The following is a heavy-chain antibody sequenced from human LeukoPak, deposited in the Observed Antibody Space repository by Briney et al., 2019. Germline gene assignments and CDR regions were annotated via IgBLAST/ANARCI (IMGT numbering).Heavy chain of an antibody. D-gene: IGHD2-15*01. CDR2: IIPIFGTA. V-gene: IGHV1-69*05. J-gene: IGHJ2*01. CDR3: AVGPYCSGGSCYSEYFDL. Sequence: GASVKVSCKASGYTFTSYDISWVRQAPGQGLEWMGGIIPIFGTANYAQKFQGRVTITTDESTSTAYMELSSLRSEDTAVYYCAVGPYCSGGSCYSEYFDLWGRGTLVTVSS. CDR1: GYTFTSYD.